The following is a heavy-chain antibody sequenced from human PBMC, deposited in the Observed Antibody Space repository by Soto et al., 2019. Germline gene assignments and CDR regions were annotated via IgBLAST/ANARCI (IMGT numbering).Heavy chain of an antibody. V-gene: IGHV4-59*01. CDR2: IYYSGST. Sequence: QVQLQESGPGLVKPSETLSLTCTVSGGSISSYYWSWIRQPPGKGLEWIGYIYYSGSTNYNPSLXXRXXISVDTSKNQFSLKPTSVTAADTAVYYCARSDGRYWGQGTLVTVSS. J-gene: IGHJ4*02. CDR3: ARSDGRY. CDR1: GGSISSYY.